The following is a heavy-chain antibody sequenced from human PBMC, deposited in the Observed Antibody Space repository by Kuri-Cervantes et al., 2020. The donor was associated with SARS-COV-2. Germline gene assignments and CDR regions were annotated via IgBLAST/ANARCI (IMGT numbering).Heavy chain of an antibody. V-gene: IGHV4-39*07. CDR3: ARDPGDCSSTSCHPNWFGP. CDR1: GGSISSSSYY. J-gene: IGHJ5*02. D-gene: IGHD2-2*01. CDR2: IYYSGST. Sequence: SETLSLTCTVSGGSISSSSYYWGWIRQPPGKGLEWIGSIYYSGSTYYNPSLKSRVTISVDTSKNQFSLKLSSVTAADTAVYYCARDPGDCSSTSCHPNWFGPWGQGTLVTVSS.